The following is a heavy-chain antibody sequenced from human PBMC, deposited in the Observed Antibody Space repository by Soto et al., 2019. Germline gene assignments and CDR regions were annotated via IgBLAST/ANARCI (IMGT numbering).Heavy chain of an antibody. CDR1: GFTFSSYS. CDR3: ARVVLLWFGESYYGMDV. V-gene: IGHV3-21*01. J-gene: IGHJ6*02. D-gene: IGHD3-10*01. Sequence: EVQLVESGGGLVKPGGSLRLSCAASGFTFSSYSMNWVRQAPGKGLEWVSSISSSSSYIYYADSVKGRFTISRDNAKNSLYLQMNSLRAEDTAVYYCARVVLLWFGESYYGMDVWGQGTTVTVSS. CDR2: ISSSSSYI.